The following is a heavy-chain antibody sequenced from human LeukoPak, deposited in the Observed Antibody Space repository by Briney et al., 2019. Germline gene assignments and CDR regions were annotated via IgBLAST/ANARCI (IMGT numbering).Heavy chain of an antibody. Sequence: SETLSLTCAVYGGSFSGYYWSWIRQPPGKGLEWIGEINHSGSTNYNPSLKSRVTISVDTSKNQFSLKLSSVTAADTAVYYCARGAVALRARFDYWGQGTMVTVSS. D-gene: IGHD6-19*01. CDR3: ARGAVALRARFDY. CDR2: INHSGST. J-gene: IGHJ4*02. CDR1: GGSFSGYY. V-gene: IGHV4-34*01.